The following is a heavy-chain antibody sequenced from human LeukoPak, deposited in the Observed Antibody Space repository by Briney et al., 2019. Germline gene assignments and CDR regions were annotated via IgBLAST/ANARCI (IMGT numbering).Heavy chain of an antibody. CDR1: GASVRSHY. CDR3: ASKPIVPASQGHYFDT. D-gene: IGHD2-2*01. J-gene: IGHJ5*02. V-gene: IGHV4-59*02. Sequence: SETLSLTCTVSGASVRSHYWSWIRQPPGKGLEWIGNVFHNGDSSFAPSLTSRVTMSVDTSKNQFSLNLNSVTAADTAVHYCASKPIVPASQGHYFDTWGQGILVTASS. CDR2: VFHNGDS.